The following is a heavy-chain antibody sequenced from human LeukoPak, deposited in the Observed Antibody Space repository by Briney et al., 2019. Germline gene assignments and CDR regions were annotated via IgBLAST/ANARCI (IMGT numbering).Heavy chain of an antibody. V-gene: IGHV4-39*07. CDR3: AGDAGMKLILGWFDG. CDR1: GGSISSSSYY. CDR2: IYYSGST. J-gene: IGHJ5*02. D-gene: IGHD2-8*01. Sequence: PSETLSLTCTVSGGSISSSSYYWGCIRQPPGKGLEWIGSIYYSGSTYSKPSRKSRVTISVDPSKNQFSLKLISVAAADKSVYYRAGDAGMKLILGWFDGWGQGSLVIVSS.